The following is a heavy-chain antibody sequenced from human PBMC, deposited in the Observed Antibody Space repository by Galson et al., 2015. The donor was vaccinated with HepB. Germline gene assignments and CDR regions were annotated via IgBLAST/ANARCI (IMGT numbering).Heavy chain of an antibody. J-gene: IGHJ6*02. CDR2: IIPILGIA. CDR1: GGTFSSYA. D-gene: IGHD3-3*01. CDR3: ARDRFTIFGVVHYYYGMDV. Sequence: SVKVSCKASGGTFSSYAISWVRQAPGQGLEWMGRIIPILGIANYAQKFQGRVTITADKSTSTAYMELSSLRSEDTAVYYCARDRFTIFGVVHYYYGMDVWGQGTTVTVSS. V-gene: IGHV1-69*04.